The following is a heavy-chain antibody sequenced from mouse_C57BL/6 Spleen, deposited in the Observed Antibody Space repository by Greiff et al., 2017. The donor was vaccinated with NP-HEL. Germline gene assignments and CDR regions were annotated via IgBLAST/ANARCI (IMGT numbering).Heavy chain of an antibody. CDR1: GYTFTSYW. J-gene: IGHJ2*01. V-gene: IGHV1-74*01. CDR3: AMGTTVVPYFDY. Sequence: QGQRQQPGAELVKPGASVKVSCKASGYTFTSYWMHWVKQRPGQGLEWIGRIHPSDSDTNYNQKFKGKATLTVDKSSSTAYMQLSSLTSEDSAVYYCAMGTTVVPYFDYWGQGTTLTVSS. CDR2: IHPSDSDT. D-gene: IGHD1-1*01.